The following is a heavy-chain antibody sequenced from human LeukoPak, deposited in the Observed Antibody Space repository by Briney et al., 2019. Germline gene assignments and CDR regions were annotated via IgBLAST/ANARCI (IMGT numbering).Heavy chain of an antibody. V-gene: IGHV3-48*03. CDR2: ISDGGKTK. D-gene: IGHD2-2*01. J-gene: IGHJ4*02. Sequence: GGSLRLSCVASGFILSSSEMNWVRQAPGKGLEWVSYISDGGKTKYSADSVKGRFTISRDNSKNTLYLQMNSLRSEDTAVYYCARGGCSTTSCYHFDSWGQRTLVTVSS. CDR3: ARGGCSTTSCYHFDS. CDR1: GFILSSSE.